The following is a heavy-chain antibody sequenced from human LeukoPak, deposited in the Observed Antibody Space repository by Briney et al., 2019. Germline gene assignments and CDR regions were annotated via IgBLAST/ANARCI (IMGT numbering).Heavy chain of an antibody. J-gene: IGHJ6*02. CDR2: ISYDGSNK. V-gene: IGHV3-30*03. CDR1: GFTFSIYA. D-gene: IGHD2-15*01. Sequence: PGGSLRLSCAASGFTFSIYAMGWVRQAPGKGLEWVAVISYDGSNKYYADSVKGRFTISRDNSKNTLYLQMNSLRDRDTAVYYCARDLTTLEHLGYYYGMDVWGQGTTVTVSS. CDR3: ARDLTTLEHLGYYYGMDV.